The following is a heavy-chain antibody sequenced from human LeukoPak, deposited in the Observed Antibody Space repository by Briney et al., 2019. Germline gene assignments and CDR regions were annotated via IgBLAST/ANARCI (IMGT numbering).Heavy chain of an antibody. CDR2: INHSGST. D-gene: IGHD2-2*01. CDR3: ARDNCSSTSCYLDP. J-gene: IGHJ5*02. CDR1: GGSFSGYY. V-gene: IGHV4-34*01. Sequence: KPSETLSLTCAVYGGSFSGYYWSWIRQPPGKGLEWIGEINHSGSTNYNPSLKSRVTISVDTSKNQFPLKLSSVTAADTAVYYCARDNCSSTSCYLDPWGQGTLVTVSS.